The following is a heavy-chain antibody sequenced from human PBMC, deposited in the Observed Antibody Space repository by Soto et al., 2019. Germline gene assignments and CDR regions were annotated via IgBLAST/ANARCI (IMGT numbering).Heavy chain of an antibody. D-gene: IGHD3-10*01. Sequence: SETLSLTCTVSGDSITSNSYFWAWIRQPPGKRLEWIGSIYYSGTTYYNPSLKSRVTISVDRSKNQFSLKLSSVTAADTAVYYFARATDQLLWFGDPWFDPWGQGTLVTVSS. CDR2: IYYSGTT. V-gene: IGHV4-39*07. J-gene: IGHJ5*02. CDR1: GDSITSNSYF. CDR3: ARATDQLLWFGDPWFDP.